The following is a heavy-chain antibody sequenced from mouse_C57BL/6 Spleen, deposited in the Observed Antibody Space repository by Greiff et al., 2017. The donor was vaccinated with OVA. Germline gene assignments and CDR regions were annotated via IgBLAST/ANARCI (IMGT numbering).Heavy chain of an antibody. CDR3: ARSFYYGNYDYAMDY. V-gene: IGHV1-50*01. Sequence: QVHVKQPGAELVKPGASVKLSCKASGYTFTSYWMQWVKQRPGQGLEWIGEIDPSDSYTNYNQKFKGKATLTVDTSSSTAYMQLSSLTSEDSAVYYCARSFYYGNYDYAMDYWGQGTSVTVSS. D-gene: IGHD2-1*01. CDR1: GYTFTSYW. J-gene: IGHJ4*01. CDR2: IDPSDSYT.